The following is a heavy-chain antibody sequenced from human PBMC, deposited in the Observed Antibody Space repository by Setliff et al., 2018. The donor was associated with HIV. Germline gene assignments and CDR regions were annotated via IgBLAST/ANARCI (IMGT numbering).Heavy chain of an antibody. CDR2: ISGSGTYT. CDR1: GFTFTSHS. D-gene: IGHD3-22*01. Sequence: GGSLRLSCVTSGFTFTSHSMNWVRLRPGKGLEWVASISGSGTYTHYADSVRGRFTVSRGNAKNSLWLQLDSLKVEDTALYFCVRPLSGNSSTYYWAFDFWGQGAPVTVSS. CDR3: VRPLSGNSSTYYWAFDF. J-gene: IGHJ4*02. V-gene: IGHV3-21*01.